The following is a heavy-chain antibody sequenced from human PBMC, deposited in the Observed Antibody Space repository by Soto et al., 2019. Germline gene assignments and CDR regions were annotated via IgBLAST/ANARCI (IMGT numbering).Heavy chain of an antibody. CDR2: IIPILGIA. D-gene: IGHD3-22*01. J-gene: IGHJ5*02. Sequence: GASVKVSCKASGGTFSSYTISWVRQAPGQGLEWMGRIIPILGIANYAQKFQGRVTITADKSTSTAYMELSSLRSEDTAVYYCARDAVARYYYDSSGYYPNWFDPWGQGTLVTVSS. CDR1: GGTFSSYT. V-gene: IGHV1-69*04. CDR3: ARDAVARYYYDSSGYYPNWFDP.